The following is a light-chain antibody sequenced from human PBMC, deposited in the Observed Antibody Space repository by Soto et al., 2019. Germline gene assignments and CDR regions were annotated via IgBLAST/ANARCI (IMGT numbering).Light chain of an antibody. CDR2: WAS. CDR1: QRVLYSSNNKNY. CDR3: QQYYSTPRT. Sequence: DIVMTQSPDSLAVSLGERATINCKSSQRVLYSSNNKNYLAWYQQKPRQPPKLLISWASTRESGVPDRFSGSGSATDFTLTISSLQAEDVAVYYCQQYYSTPRTFGQGTKVEIK. V-gene: IGKV4-1*01. J-gene: IGKJ1*01.